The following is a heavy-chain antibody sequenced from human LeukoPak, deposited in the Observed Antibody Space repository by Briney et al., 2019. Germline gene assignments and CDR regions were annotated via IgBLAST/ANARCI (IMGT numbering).Heavy chain of an antibody. CDR3: ARELRYFDWLSYNNWFDP. J-gene: IGHJ5*02. CDR2: INHSGST. D-gene: IGHD3-9*01. CDR1: GGSFNGYY. Sequence: SETLSLTCAVYGGSFNGYYWSWIRQPPGKGLEWIGEINHSGSTNYNPSLKSRVTISVDTSKNQFSLKLSSVTAADTAVYYCARELRYFDWLSYNNWFDPWGQGTLVTVSS. V-gene: IGHV4-34*01.